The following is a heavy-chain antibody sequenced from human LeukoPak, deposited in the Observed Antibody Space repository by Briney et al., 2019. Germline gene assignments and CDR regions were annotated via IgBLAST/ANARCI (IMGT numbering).Heavy chain of an antibody. V-gene: IGHV3-23*01. Sequence: PGGSLRLSCAASGFTFSSYAMSWVRQAPGEGLEWVSAISGSGGSTYYADSVKGRFTISRDNSKNTLYLQMNSLRAEDTAVYYCARGAQGVQGVFLIWGQGTMVTVSS. CDR3: ARGAQGVQGVFLI. D-gene: IGHD3-10*01. J-gene: IGHJ3*02. CDR1: GFTFSSYA. CDR2: ISGSGGST.